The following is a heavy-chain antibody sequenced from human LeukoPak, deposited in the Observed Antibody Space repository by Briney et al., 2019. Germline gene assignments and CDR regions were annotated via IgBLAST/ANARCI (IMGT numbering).Heavy chain of an antibody. CDR3: SRENGAFAPFGY. CDR2: ISLTGLT. V-gene: IGHV4-4*02. CDR1: GGSISNTNW. J-gene: IGHJ4*02. D-gene: IGHD2-8*01. Sequence: PSGTLSLTCGVSGGSISNTNWWSWVRQPPGRGLEWIGEISLTGLTHYNPSLESRVTVSLDKSKNQLSLKLTSVTAADTAVYYCSRENGAFAPFGYWRQGTLVSVLS.